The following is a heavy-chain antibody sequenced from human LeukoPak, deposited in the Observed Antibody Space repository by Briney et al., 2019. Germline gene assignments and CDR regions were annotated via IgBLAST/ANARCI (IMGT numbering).Heavy chain of an antibody. J-gene: IGHJ4*02. V-gene: IGHV3-23*01. CDR1: GFTFSSYA. CDR3: ATYLAYSSSRNFDY. CDR2: ISSGGGST. D-gene: IGHD6-13*01. Sequence: GGSLRLSCAASGFTFSSYAMSWVRQAPGKGLEWVSTISSGGGSTYYADSVKGRFAISRDNSKNTLYLQMNNLRAEDTAVYHCATYLAYSSSRNFDYWGQGTLVTVSS.